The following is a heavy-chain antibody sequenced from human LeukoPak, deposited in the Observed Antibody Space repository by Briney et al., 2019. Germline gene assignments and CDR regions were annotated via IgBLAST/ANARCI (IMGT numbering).Heavy chain of an antibody. V-gene: IGHV4-39*01. D-gene: IGHD3-22*01. CDR3: ARGNYDSSGLNPMDV. J-gene: IGHJ6*02. CDR1: GGSISSSSYY. Sequence: PSETLSLTCTVSGGSISSSSYYWGWIRQPPGKGLEWIGSIYYSGSTYYNPSLKSRVTISVDTSKNQFSLKLSSVTAADTAVYYCARGNYDSSGLNPMDVWGQGTTVTVSS. CDR2: IYYSGST.